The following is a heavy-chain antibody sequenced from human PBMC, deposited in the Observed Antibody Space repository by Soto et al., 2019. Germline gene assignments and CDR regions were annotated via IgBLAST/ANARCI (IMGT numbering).Heavy chain of an antibody. CDR1: GFSLSTTGEG. V-gene: IGHV2-5*01. J-gene: IGHJ6*02. CDR2: FHWNDDK. CDR3: ANRRLGDTRPDYNGLDV. Sequence: QITLKEAGPTLVKPTQTLTLTCTFSGFSLSTTGEGVFWIRQPPGKAPEWLALFHWNDDKLYSPSLRPRLTIRKDNSRNQVVLSLTNLDPVDTGTYYCANRRLGDTRPDYNGLDVWGQGTTVIVSS. D-gene: IGHD3-3*01.